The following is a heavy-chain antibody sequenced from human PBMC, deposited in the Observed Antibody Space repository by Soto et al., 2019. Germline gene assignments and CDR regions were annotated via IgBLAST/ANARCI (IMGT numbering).Heavy chain of an antibody. D-gene: IGHD1-26*01. V-gene: IGHV2-5*02. Sequence: QITLRESGPTLVRPTQTLTLTCTFSGFSLNTDEVSVSWIRQPPGKGPEWLALIYWDDDKRYKSSLKNRVTTTKYSSKNQVVLTMSNMSPVDTAIYYGAQWRAEWADIDCWGQGTGVNVSS. CDR1: GFSLNTDEVS. CDR3: AQWRAEWADIDC. J-gene: IGHJ4*02. CDR2: IYWDDDK.